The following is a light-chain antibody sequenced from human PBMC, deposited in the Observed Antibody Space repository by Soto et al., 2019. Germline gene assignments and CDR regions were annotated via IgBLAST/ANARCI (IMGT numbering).Light chain of an antibody. CDR2: GNS. CDR1: SSNIGAGYD. V-gene: IGLV1-40*01. CDR3: QSYDSSLSGFWV. J-gene: IGLJ3*02. Sequence: QSVLTQPPSVSGAPGQRVTISCTGSSSNIGAGYDVHWYQQVPGTAPKLLIYGNSNRPSGVPDRFSGSKSGTSASLAITGLQAEDEADYYCQSYDSSLSGFWVFGGGTKVTVL.